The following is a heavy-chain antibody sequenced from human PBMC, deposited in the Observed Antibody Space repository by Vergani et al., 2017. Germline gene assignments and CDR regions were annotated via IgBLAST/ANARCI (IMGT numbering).Heavy chain of an antibody. D-gene: IGHD2-2*01. Sequence: QVQLQQWGAGLLKPSETLSLTCAVYGGSFSGYYWSWIRQPPGKGLEWIGEINHSGSTNYNPSLKSRVTISVDTSKNQFSLKLSSVTAADTAVYYCARAGGDCSSTSCYDYYYYYMDVWGKGTTVTVSS. CDR1: GGSFSGYY. J-gene: IGHJ6*03. CDR2: INHSGST. V-gene: IGHV4-34*01. CDR3: ARAGGDCSSTSCYDYYYYYMDV.